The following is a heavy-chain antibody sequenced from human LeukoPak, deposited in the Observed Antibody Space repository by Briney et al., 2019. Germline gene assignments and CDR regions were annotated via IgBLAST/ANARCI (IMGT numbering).Heavy chain of an antibody. Sequence: ASVKVSCKASEYTFTSYDINWVRQATGQGLEWMGWMNPYNGNTGYAQKFEGRVIMTRDTSISTAYLELSSLTSEDTAVYYCARAAVNLHPNHYYYMDVWGKGTTVTVSS. CDR3: ARAAVNLHPNHYYYMDV. CDR2: MNPYNGNT. V-gene: IGHV1-8*01. J-gene: IGHJ6*03. CDR1: EYTFTSYD.